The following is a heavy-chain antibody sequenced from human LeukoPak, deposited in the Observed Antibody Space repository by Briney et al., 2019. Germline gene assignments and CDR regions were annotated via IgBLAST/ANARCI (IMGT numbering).Heavy chain of an antibody. J-gene: IGHJ6*02. V-gene: IGHV1-2*02. CDR2: INSNKGGK. CDR3: ARELWDYYDSSGQTKIYGMDV. CDR1: GYTFTGYY. D-gene: IGHD3-22*01. Sequence: GASVNDSCKASGYTFTGYYMHGVRQAPGQGRAWMGWINSNKGGKNYEQKLQGRVTMTRDTSISTAYMELSRLRSDDTAVYYCARELWDYYDSSGQTKIYGMDVWGQGTTVTVSS.